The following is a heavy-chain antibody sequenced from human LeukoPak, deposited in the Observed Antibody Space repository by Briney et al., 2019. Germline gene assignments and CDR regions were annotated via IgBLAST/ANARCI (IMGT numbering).Heavy chain of an antibody. CDR3: VKDSSSWYYFDY. V-gene: IGHV3-64D*06. D-gene: IGHD6-13*01. CDR1: GFSFSSYA. Sequence: GGSLRLSCSASGFSFSSYAMHWVRQAPGKGLGYVSAISADGGSTYYADSVKGRFTISRDNSKNTLCLQMSSLRAEDTAVYYCVKDSSSWYYFDYWGQGTLVTVSS. J-gene: IGHJ4*02. CDR2: ISADGGST.